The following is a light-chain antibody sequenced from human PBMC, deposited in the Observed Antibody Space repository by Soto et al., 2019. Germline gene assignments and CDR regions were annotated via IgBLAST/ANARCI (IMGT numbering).Light chain of an antibody. CDR3: QQSYSTPPWT. V-gene: IGKV1-39*01. J-gene: IGKJ1*01. CDR1: QSISSY. Sequence: DIQMTQSPSSLSASVGDRVTXXXXXSQSISSYLNWYQQKPGKAPKLLIYAASSLQSGVPSRFSGSGSGTDFTLTISSLQPEDFATYYCQQSYSTPPWTFGQGTKVDI. CDR2: AAS.